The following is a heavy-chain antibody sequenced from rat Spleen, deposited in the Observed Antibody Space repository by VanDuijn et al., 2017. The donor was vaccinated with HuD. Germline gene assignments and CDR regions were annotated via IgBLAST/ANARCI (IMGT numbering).Heavy chain of an antibody. CDR2: ISPSGGST. V-gene: IGHV5-19*01. CDR3: TTGDTTGIPPDY. J-gene: IGHJ2*01. D-gene: IGHD1-9*01. CDR1: GFTFSGYW. Sequence: EVQLVESGGGLVQPGRSLKLSCVASGFTFSGYWMYWLRQAPTKGLEWVASISPSGGSTYYRDSVKGRFTISRDNAKSTLYLQMDSLRSEDTATYYCTTGDTTGIPPDYWGQGVMVTVSS.